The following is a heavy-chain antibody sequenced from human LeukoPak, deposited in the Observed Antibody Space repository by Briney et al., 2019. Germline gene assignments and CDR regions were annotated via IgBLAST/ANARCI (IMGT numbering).Heavy chain of an antibody. CDR1: GGSFSGYY. V-gene: IGHV4-34*01. Sequence: SETLSLTCAVYGGSFSGYYWSWIRQPPGKGLGWIGEINHSGSTNYNPSLKSRVTISVDTSKNQFSLKLSSVTAADTAVYYCARGNYETYDSSGYFDYWGQGTLVTVSS. CDR3: ARGNYETYDSSGYFDY. D-gene: IGHD3-22*01. CDR2: INHSGST. J-gene: IGHJ4*02.